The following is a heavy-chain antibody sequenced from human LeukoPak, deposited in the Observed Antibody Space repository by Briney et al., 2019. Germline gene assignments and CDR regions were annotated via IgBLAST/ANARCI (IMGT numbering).Heavy chain of an antibody. V-gene: IGHV3-9*01. CDR1: GFTFDDYA. CDR2: IGWNSGSI. Sequence: GGSLRLSCAASGFTFDDYAMHSVRQAPGKGLECVSGIGWNSGSIGYADSVKGRFTISRDNAKNSLYLQMNSLRAEDTALYYCAKGNYYGSGSYYNNWFDPWGQGTLVTVSS. D-gene: IGHD3-10*01. CDR3: AKGNYYGSGSYYNNWFDP. J-gene: IGHJ5*02.